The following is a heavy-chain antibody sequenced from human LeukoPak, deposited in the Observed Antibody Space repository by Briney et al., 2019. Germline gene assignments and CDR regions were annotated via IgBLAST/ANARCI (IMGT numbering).Heavy chain of an antibody. V-gene: IGHV4-61*02. CDR1: GGSISSGSYY. CDR2: IYTSGST. Sequence: PSQTLSLTCTVSGGSISSGSYYWSWIRQPAGKGLEWIGRIYTSGSTNYNPSLKSQVTISVDTSKNQFSLKLSSVTAADTAVYYCARDRDSYGYGFGYWGQGTLVTVSS. CDR3: ARDRDSYGYGFGY. J-gene: IGHJ4*02. D-gene: IGHD5-18*01.